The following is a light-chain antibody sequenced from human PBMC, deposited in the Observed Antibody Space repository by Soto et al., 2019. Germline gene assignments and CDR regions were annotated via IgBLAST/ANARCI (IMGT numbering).Light chain of an antibody. CDR1: QNVSSSY. V-gene: IGKV3D-20*02. CDR3: QQRSNWPTT. Sequence: EIMLTQSPGTLSLSPGERATLACSASQNVSSSYLRWYQKKPGQAPRLLIYGASTRATGIPARFSGSGSGTEFTLTISSLEPEDFAVYYCQQRSNWPTTFGQGTRLEIK. CDR2: GAS. J-gene: IGKJ5*01.